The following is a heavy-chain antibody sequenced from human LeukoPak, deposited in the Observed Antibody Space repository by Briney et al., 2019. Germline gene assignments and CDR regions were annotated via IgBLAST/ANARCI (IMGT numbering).Heavy chain of an antibody. CDR3: ARSYDSSGYYFEGDWFDP. CDR1: GCTFTGYY. CDR2: INPNSGGT. J-gene: IGHJ5*02. D-gene: IGHD3-22*01. V-gene: IGHV1-2*02. Sequence: GASVKVSCKASGCTFTGYYMHWVRQAPGQGLEWMGWINPNSGGTNYAQKFQGRVTMTRDTSISTAYMELSRLRSDDTAVYYCARSYDSSGYYFEGDWFDPWGQGTLVTVSS.